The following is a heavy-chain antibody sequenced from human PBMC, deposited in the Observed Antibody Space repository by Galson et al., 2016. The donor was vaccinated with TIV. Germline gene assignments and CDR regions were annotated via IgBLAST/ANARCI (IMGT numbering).Heavy chain of an antibody. D-gene: IGHD4-23*01. J-gene: IGHJ3*02. Sequence: LSLTCTDSGDALSSDNYYWSWVRQPAGKGLEWIGRVYAGGSTIYNPSLMSRLTISVDTSKNQLSLKLTSVTAADTAIYYCAREGAVRWPSNGFDIWGQGTMVTISS. V-gene: IGHV4-61*02. CDR3: AREGAVRWPSNGFDI. CDR1: GDALSSDNYY. CDR2: VYAGGST.